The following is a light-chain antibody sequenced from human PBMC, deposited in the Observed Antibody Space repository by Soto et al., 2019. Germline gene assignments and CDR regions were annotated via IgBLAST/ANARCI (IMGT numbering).Light chain of an antibody. CDR3: AEWYYSLNGL. V-gene: IGLV1-44*01. CDR2: SNN. Sequence: QSVLTQPPSASGTPGQRVTISCSGSSSNIGSNTVNWYQQLPGTAPKLLIYSNNQRPSGVPDRFSGSKSGTSASLAISGLQSEDEADYYCAEWYYSLNGLFGGGTKLTVL. J-gene: IGLJ2*01. CDR1: SSNIGSNT.